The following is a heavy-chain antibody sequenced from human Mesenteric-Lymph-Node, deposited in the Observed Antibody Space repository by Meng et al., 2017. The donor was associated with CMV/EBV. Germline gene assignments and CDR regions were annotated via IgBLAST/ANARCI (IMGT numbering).Heavy chain of an antibody. CDR1: GYSFSTYW. J-gene: IGHJ6*02. Sequence: GESLKISCKGSGYSFSTYWIAWVRQMPGKGLEWMGIVYPGDSDTRYNPSFQGHVTISADKSVNTAYVQWSSLKASDTAIYYCARRPTSNYGMDVWGQGTTVTVSS. CDR3: ARRPTSNYGMDV. V-gene: IGHV5-51*01. D-gene: IGHD2-8*01. CDR2: VYPGDSDT.